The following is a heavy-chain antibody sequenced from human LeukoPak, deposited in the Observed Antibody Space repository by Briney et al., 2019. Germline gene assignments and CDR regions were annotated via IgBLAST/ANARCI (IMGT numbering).Heavy chain of an antibody. D-gene: IGHD3-22*01. J-gene: IGHJ4*02. CDR3: ARNLNYYDSSEGY. Sequence: GGSLRLSCAASGFTFSSYTMSWVRQAPGKGLEWVSAISGSGGDTYYADSVKGRFTISRDNSKNTLYLQMNSLRAEDTAVYYCARNLNYYDSSEGYWGQGTLVTVSS. CDR2: ISGSGGDT. CDR1: GFTFSSYT. V-gene: IGHV3-23*01.